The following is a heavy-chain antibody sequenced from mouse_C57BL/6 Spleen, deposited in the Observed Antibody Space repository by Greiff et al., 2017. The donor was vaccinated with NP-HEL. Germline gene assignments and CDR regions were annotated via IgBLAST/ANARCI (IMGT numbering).Heavy chain of an antibody. D-gene: IGHD3-2*02. CDR1: GYTFTSYW. CDR3: ARVRENEGLDSSGYVYFDY. Sequence: QVQLKESGAELAKPGASVKLSCKASGYTFTSYWMHWVKQRPGQGLEWIGYINPSSGYTKYNQKFKDKATLTADKSSSTAYMQLSSLTYEDSAVXYCARVRENEGLDSSGYVYFDYWGQGTTLTVSS. V-gene: IGHV1-7*01. J-gene: IGHJ2*01. CDR2: INPSSGYT.